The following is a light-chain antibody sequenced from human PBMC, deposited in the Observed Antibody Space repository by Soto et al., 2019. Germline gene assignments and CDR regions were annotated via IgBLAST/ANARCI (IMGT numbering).Light chain of an antibody. CDR3: QQYNYSPRT. V-gene: IGKV3-15*01. J-gene: IGKJ1*01. CDR2: GAS. CDR1: HTVTSN. Sequence: EIMMTQSPATLSVSPGERATLSCRASHTVTSNLAWYQQKPGQAPRLLIYGASTRATGIPARFSGSGSGTEFTLIIYSLQSEDFAVYYCQQYNYSPRTFGQGTKVEIK.